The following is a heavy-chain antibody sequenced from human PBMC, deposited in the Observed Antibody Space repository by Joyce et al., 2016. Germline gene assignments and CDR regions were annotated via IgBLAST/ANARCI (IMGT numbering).Heavy chain of an antibody. Sequence: QVQLVESGGGVVQPGRSLRLHCEASGLTLSNYGVHWVRQVPGKGLEWVAVISYDGIYKYYADSVKGRFTISRDNSKNTVFLEMNSLRAEDTAVYYCAKILTATYSSGWFLDYWGQGTLVTVSS. V-gene: IGHV3-30*18. CDR1: GLTLSNYG. D-gene: IGHD6-25*01. CDR2: ISYDGIYK. CDR3: AKILTATYSSGWFLDY. J-gene: IGHJ4*02.